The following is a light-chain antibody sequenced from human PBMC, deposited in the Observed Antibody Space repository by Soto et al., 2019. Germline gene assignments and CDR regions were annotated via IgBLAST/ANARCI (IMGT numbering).Light chain of an antibody. J-gene: IGKJ1*01. CDR3: QQYYTTPWT. Sequence: DIVMTQSPDSLAVSLGERATINCKSSQIVLYSSNNKNYLAWYQQKPGQPPKALIYWASTRESGVPDRFSGSGSGTDFTLTISSLQAEDVAVYYCQQYYTTPWTFGQGTKVDI. V-gene: IGKV4-1*01. CDR2: WAS. CDR1: QIVLYSSNNKNY.